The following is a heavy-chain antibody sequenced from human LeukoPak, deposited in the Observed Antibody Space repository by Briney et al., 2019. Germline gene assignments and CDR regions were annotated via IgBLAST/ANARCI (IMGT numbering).Heavy chain of an antibody. Sequence: GXXXGYYWSWIRQPPGXGLEWIGEINHSGSTNYNPSLKSRVTISVDTSKNQFSLKLSSVTAADTAVYYCAXGRXTXXYXXYXXVWGKGTTVTVSS. CDR1: GXXXGYY. J-gene: IGHJ6*03. CDR3: AXGRXTXXYXXYXXV. CDR2: INHSGST. V-gene: IGHV4-34*01.